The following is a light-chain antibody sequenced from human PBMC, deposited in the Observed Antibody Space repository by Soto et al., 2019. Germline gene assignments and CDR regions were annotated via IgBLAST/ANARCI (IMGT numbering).Light chain of an antibody. CDR2: EVS. V-gene: IGLV2-14*01. CDR3: SSYTTSNTWL. Sequence: QSALTQPASVSGSPGQSITISCTATTSDVGGFDSVSWCQQHPGTAPRVIIYEVSNRPSGVSYRFSGSKSANTASLTISGLQADDEADYYCSSYTTSNTWLFGGGTKLTVL. CDR1: TSDVGGFDS. J-gene: IGLJ3*02.